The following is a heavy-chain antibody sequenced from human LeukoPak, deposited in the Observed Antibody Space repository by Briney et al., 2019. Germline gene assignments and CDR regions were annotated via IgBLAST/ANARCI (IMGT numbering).Heavy chain of an antibody. V-gene: IGHV3-74*01. CDR3: ARVYDVNWGGFDY. CDR2: INSDGSST. Sequence: GGSLRLSCAASGFTFSDHHMDWVRHAPGKGLVWVSRINSDGSSTSYADSVKGRFTISRDNAKNTLYLQMNSLRAEDTAVYYCARVYDVNWGGFDYWGQGTLVTVSS. CDR1: GFTFSDHH. D-gene: IGHD7-27*01. J-gene: IGHJ4*02.